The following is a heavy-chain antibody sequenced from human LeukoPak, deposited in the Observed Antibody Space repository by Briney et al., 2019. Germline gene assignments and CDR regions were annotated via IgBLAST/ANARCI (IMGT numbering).Heavy chain of an antibody. J-gene: IGHJ3*02. CDR2: IIPISGTA. V-gene: IGHV1-69*05. CDR3: ARASLNYRNYDILTGYYRRGAFDI. CDR1: GGTFSSYA. Sequence: SVKVSCKASGGTFSSYAISWVRQAPGQGLEWMGGIIPISGTANYAQKFQGRVTITTDESTSTAYMELSSLRSEDTAVYYCARASLNYRNYDILTGYYRRGAFDIWGQGTMVTVSS. D-gene: IGHD3-9*01.